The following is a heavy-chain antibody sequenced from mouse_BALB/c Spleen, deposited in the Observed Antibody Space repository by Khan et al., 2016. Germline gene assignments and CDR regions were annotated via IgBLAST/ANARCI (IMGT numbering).Heavy chain of an antibody. Sequence: QVQLKESGAELMKPGASVKISCKATGYTFSNYWIEWVKQRPGHGLEWIGDILPGNANSKYNENLKGKATLTADTSSNTAYMQLSSLTSEDSAVYYCARAWYSMDYWGQGTSVTVSS. CDR3: ARAWYSMDY. J-gene: IGHJ4*01. CDR1: GYTFSNYW. V-gene: IGHV1-9*01. CDR2: ILPGNANS.